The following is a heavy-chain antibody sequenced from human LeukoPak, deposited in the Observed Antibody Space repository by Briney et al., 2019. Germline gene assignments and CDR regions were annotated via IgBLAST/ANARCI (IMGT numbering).Heavy chain of an antibody. Sequence: SETLSLTCAVYGGSFSGYYWSWIRQPPGKGLEWIGEINHSGSTNYNPSLKSRVTISVDTSKNQFSLKLSSVTAADTAVYYCARAQGRLVPPAYWGQGTLVIVSS. CDR2: INHSGST. V-gene: IGHV4-34*01. CDR3: ARAQGRLVPPAY. CDR1: GGSFSGYY. J-gene: IGHJ4*02. D-gene: IGHD6-19*01.